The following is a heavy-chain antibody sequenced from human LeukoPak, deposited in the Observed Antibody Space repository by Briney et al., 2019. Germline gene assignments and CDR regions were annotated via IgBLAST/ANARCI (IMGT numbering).Heavy chain of an antibody. CDR1: GFTFSSYS. J-gene: IGHJ5*02. Sequence: PGGSLRLSCAASGFTFSSYSMNWVHQAPGKGLEWVSSISSSSSYIYYADSVKGRFTTSRDNAKNSLYLQMNSLRAEDTAVYYCARVGHGQWLVRAVYNWFDPWGQGTLVTVSS. CDR3: ARVGHGQWLVRAVYNWFDP. CDR2: ISSSSSYI. D-gene: IGHD6-19*01. V-gene: IGHV3-21*01.